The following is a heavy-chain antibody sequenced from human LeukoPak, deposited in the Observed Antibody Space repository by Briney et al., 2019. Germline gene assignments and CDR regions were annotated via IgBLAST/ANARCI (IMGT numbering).Heavy chain of an antibody. V-gene: IGHV1-69*13. J-gene: IGHJ3*02. CDR3: ASGGDDFSLQSASDI. D-gene: IGHD3-3*01. Sequence: SVKVSCKASGGTFSSYAISWVRQAPGQGLEWMGGIIPIFGTANYAQKFQGRVTITADESTSTAYMELSSLRSEDTAVYYCASGGDDFSLQSASDIWGQGTMVTVSS. CDR1: GGTFSSYA. CDR2: IIPIFGTA.